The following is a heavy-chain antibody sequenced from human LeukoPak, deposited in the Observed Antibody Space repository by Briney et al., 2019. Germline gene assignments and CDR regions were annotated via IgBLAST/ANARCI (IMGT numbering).Heavy chain of an antibody. D-gene: IGHD6-19*01. J-gene: IGHJ4*02. CDR3: AREKQKYSSGWYCLDY. Sequence: PGGSLRLSCAASGFTFSTYGLHWVRQAPGKGLEWVALIWYDGSNKYYAASVKGRFTISRDNSKNTLYLQMNSLRAEDTAVYYCAREKQKYSSGWYCLDYWGQGTLVTVSS. CDR2: IWYDGSNK. V-gene: IGHV3-33*01. CDR1: GFTFSTYG.